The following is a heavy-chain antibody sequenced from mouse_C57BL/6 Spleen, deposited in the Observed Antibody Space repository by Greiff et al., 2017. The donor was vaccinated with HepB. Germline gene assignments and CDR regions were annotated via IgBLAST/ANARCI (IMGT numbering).Heavy chain of an antibody. CDR1: GYTFTDYY. J-gene: IGHJ3*01. Sequence: VQLQQSGAELVRPGASVKLSCKASGYTFTDYYINWVKQRPGQGLEWIARIYPGSGNTYYNEKFKGKATLTAEKSSSTAYMQLSSLTSEDSAVYFCARDNYYGSSPWFAYWGQGTLVTVSA. V-gene: IGHV1-76*01. CDR3: ARDNYYGSSPWFAY. CDR2: IYPGSGNT. D-gene: IGHD1-1*01.